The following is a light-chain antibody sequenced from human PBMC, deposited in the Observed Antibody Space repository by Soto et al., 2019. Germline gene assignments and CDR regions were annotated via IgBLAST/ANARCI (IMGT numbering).Light chain of an antibody. J-gene: IGLJ2*01. CDR1: SSNIESNY. Sequence: QSVLTHPPSASGTPGQRVTISCSGSSSNIESNYVYWYQQLPGTAPRLLIYRNNQRPSGVPDRFSGSKSGTSASLAISALRSEDEADYYCTVWDDSRRGLLFGGGTKLTVL. CDR3: TVWDDSRRGLL. CDR2: RNN. V-gene: IGLV1-47*01.